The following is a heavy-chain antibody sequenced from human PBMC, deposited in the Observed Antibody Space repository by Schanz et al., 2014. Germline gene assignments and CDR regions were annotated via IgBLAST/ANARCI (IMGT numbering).Heavy chain of an antibody. Sequence: QVQLVESGGGLVQAGGSLRLSCAASGFIFNDYYMNWIRQAPGKGLEWLSYISRDGTTSYYADSVKGRFTISRDNAKNSLYLEMTSLRGEDTAGYEGARENLNWEAFDIWGQGTVVTVSS. CDR2: ISRDGTTS. CDR1: GFIFNDYY. D-gene: IGHD7-27*01. CDR3: ARENLNWEAFDI. J-gene: IGHJ3*02. V-gene: IGHV3-11*01.